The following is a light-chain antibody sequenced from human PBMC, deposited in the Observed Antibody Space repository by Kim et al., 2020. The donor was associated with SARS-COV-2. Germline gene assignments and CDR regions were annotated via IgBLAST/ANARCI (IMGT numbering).Light chain of an antibody. CDR1: SSDVGGYNY. V-gene: IGLV2-14*03. J-gene: IGLJ3*02. CDR3: SSYTSSSPRV. CDR2: DVS. Sequence: QSALTQPASVSGSPGQSITISCTGTSSDVGGYNYVSWYQQHPGKAPKLMIYDVSNRPSGVSNRFSGSKSGNTASLTISGLQAEDEADYYCSSYTSSSPRVFGEGTKLTVL.